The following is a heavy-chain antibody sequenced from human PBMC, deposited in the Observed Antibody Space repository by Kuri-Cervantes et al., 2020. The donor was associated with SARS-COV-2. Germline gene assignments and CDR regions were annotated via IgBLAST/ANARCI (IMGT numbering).Heavy chain of an antibody. J-gene: IGHJ5*02. D-gene: IGHD1-26*01. Sequence: ASVKVSCKASGYTFTSYGISWVRQAPGQGLEWMGGFDPEEGETIYAQKFQGRVTLTVDTSTDTAHMEFSSLTSEDTAVYYCATLSPVGLRYKWFDPWGQGTLVTVSS. V-gene: IGHV1-24*01. CDR1: GYTFTSYG. CDR2: FDPEEGET. CDR3: ATLSPVGLRYKWFDP.